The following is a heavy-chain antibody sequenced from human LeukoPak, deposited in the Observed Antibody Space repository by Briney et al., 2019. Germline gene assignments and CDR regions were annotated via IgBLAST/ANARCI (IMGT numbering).Heavy chain of an antibody. V-gene: IGHV3-30*02. CDR3: GKGNLFQLNY. Sequence: GGSLRLSCAASGFTFSSYGMHWVRQAPGKGLEWVAFIRYDGSNKYYADSVKGRFTISRDNSKNTLYLQMNSLRAEDTAVYYCGKGNLFQLNYWGQGTLVTVSS. J-gene: IGHJ4*02. CDR1: GFTFSSYG. CDR2: IRYDGSNK.